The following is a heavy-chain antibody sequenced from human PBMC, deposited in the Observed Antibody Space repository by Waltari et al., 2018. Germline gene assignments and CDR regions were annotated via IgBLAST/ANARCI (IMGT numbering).Heavy chain of an antibody. CDR3: ARESRCIGWYLDY. CDR2: IAPIGST. Sequence: QVQLQESGPGLVKPSETLSLTCTVSGGSISSYYWSLIRQPPVKGLAWLGYIAPIGSTNYTPALKSRVTISVDTSKNQFSLKLRSVTAADTAVYYCARESRCIGWYLDYWGQGTLVTVSS. D-gene: IGHD6-19*01. J-gene: IGHJ4*02. CDR1: GGSISSYY. V-gene: IGHV4-4*09.